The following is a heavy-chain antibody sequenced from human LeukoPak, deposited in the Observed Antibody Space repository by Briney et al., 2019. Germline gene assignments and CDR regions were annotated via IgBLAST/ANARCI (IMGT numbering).Heavy chain of an antibody. CDR2: IYPGDSDT. Sequence: GESLKISCKGSGYSFTSYWIGWVRQMPGKGLEWMGIIYPGDSDTRYSPSFQGQVTISADKSISTAYLQWSSLKASDTAMYYCARHRREPYEAFDIWGQGTMVTVSS. V-gene: IGHV5-51*01. CDR1: GYSFTSYW. J-gene: IGHJ3*02. D-gene: IGHD1-26*01. CDR3: ARHRREPYEAFDI.